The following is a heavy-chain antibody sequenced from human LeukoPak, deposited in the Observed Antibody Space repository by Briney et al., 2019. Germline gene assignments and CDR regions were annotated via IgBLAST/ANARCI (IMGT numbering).Heavy chain of an antibody. CDR1: GFTFSDYY. CDR3: ARDRFRLQLSVVY. J-gene: IGHJ4*02. CDR2: ISSSGSTI. D-gene: IGHD5-18*01. Sequence: GGSLRLSCAASGFTFSDYYMSWIRQAPGKGLEWVSYISSSGSTIYYADSVKGRFTISRDNAKNSLYLQMNSLRAEDTAVYYCARDRFRLQLSVVYWGQGTLVTVSS. V-gene: IGHV3-11*01.